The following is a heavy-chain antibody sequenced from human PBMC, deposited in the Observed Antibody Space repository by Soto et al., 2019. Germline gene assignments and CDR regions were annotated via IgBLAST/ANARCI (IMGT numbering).Heavy chain of an antibody. CDR2: VHYRGST. CDR1: GGPISSSSFF. V-gene: IGHV4-39*01. Sequence: SETLSLTCTVSGGPISSSSFFWGWIRQPPGKGLEWIGNVHYRGSTYYNASLTSRVTISVDTSKNQFSLKLSSVTAADSAVYSCARGIGYYFDSWGQGTLVTVYS. D-gene: IGHD5-12*01. J-gene: IGHJ4*02. CDR3: ARGIGYYFDS.